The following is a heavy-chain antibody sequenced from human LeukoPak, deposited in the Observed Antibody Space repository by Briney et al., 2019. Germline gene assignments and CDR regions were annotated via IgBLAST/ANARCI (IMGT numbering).Heavy chain of an antibody. D-gene: IGHD3-9*01. CDR3: ARDLFYGGEVNAFDI. CDR2: ISSSSSTI. Sequence: PGGSLRLSCAASGFTFSSYSMNWVRQAPGKGLEWVSYISSSSSTIYYADSVKGRFTISRDNAKNSLYLQMNSLRAEDTAVYYCARDLFYGGEVNAFDIWGQGTMVTVSS. CDR1: GFTFSSYS. J-gene: IGHJ3*02. V-gene: IGHV3-48*01.